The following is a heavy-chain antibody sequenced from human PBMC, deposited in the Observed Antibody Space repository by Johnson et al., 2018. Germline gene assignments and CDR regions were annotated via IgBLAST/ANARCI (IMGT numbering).Heavy chain of an antibody. Sequence: EVQLVETGGGLVQPGGSLRLSCAASGFTFSSYAMSWVRQAPGKGLEWVSAISGSGGSTYYADSVKGRFTISRDNSKNTLYLQMNSLRVDDTAVYYCARGAVGYYYYGMDVGGQGTTVTVSS. CDR1: GFTFSSYA. CDR2: ISGSGGST. CDR3: ARGAVGYYYYGMDV. D-gene: IGHD6-19*01. V-gene: IGHV3-23*04. J-gene: IGHJ6*02.